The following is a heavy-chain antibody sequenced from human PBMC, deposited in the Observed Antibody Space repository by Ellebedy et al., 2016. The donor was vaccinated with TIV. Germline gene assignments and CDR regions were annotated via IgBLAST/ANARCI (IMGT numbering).Heavy chain of an antibody. J-gene: IGHJ6*02. V-gene: IGHV1-18*01. CDR1: GYTFTSYG. CDR2: ISAYNGNT. D-gene: IGHD2-2*01. Sequence: ASVKVSCKASGYTFTSYGISWVRQAPGQGLEWMGWISAYNGNTNYAQKLQGRVTMTTDTTTSKAYMELRSLRSDDTAVYYCARGASELTSSPTYYTHYGMDVWGQGTTVTVSS. CDR3: ARGASELTSSPTYYTHYGMDV.